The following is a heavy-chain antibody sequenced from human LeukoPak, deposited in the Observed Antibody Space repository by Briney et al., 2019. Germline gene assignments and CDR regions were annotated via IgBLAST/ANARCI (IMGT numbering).Heavy chain of an antibody. Sequence: SETLSLTCAVYGGSFSGYYWSWIRQPPGKGLEWIGEINHSGSTNYNPSLKSRVTISVDTSKNQFSLNLNSVTAADTAVYYCARIRRHGWPEVSFFKYYYMDVWGKGTTVTVSS. D-gene: IGHD3-3*02. CDR1: GGSFSGYY. CDR2: INHSGST. V-gene: IGHV4-34*01. CDR3: ARIRRHGWPEVSFFKYYYMDV. J-gene: IGHJ6*03.